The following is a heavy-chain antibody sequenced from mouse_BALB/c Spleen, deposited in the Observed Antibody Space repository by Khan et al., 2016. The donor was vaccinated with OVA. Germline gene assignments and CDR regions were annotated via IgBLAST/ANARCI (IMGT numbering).Heavy chain of an antibody. J-gene: IGHJ4*01. D-gene: IGHD2-4*01. Sequence: QIQLVQSGPELKKPGETVKISCKASGYTFTNYGMNWVKQAPGKGLKWMGWINTYTGEPTYADDFKGRFAFSLETSASTAYLQINNLKNEDTATYFCAKDPNYANAMDYWGQETSVTVSS. CDR2: INTYTGEP. CDR1: GYTFTNYG. V-gene: IGHV9-3-1*01. CDR3: AKDPNYANAMDY.